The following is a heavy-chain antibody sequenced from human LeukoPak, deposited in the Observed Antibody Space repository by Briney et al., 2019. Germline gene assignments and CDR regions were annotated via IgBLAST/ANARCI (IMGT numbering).Heavy chain of an antibody. J-gene: IGHJ4*02. D-gene: IGHD5-24*01. V-gene: IGHV4-34*01. Sequence: PSETLSLTCAVYGGPFSGYYWSWIRQPPGKGLEWIGEINHSGSTNYNPSLKGRVTISVDTSKNQFSLKLSSVTAADTAVYYCARGRRGEDYWGQGTLVTVSS. CDR1: GGPFSGYY. CDR2: INHSGST. CDR3: ARGRRGEDY.